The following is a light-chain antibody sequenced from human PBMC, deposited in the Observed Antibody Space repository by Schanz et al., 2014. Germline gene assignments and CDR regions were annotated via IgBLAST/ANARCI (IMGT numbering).Light chain of an antibody. CDR3: GSYVGSNSPYV. Sequence: QSALTQPPSVSGSPGQSVTISCTGTSSDVGSYNRVSWYQQPPGAAPKLMIYKVTQRPSGVPDRFSGSKSGNTASLTVSGLQAEDEADYYCGSYVGSNSPYVFGTGTKVTVL. CDR2: KVT. V-gene: IGLV2-18*02. CDR1: SSDVGSYNR. J-gene: IGLJ1*01.